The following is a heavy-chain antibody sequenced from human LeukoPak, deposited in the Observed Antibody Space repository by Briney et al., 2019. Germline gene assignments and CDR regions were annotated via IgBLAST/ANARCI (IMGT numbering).Heavy chain of an antibody. J-gene: IGHJ4*02. CDR2: INHSGGT. CDR3: ARASTIPDFWSGYYYLFDY. V-gene: IGHV4-34*01. D-gene: IGHD3-3*01. Sequence: SETLSLTCAVYGGSFSGYYWSWIRQPPGKGLEWIGEINHSGGTNYNPSLKSRVTISVDTSKNQFSLKLSSVTAADTAVYYCARASTIPDFWSGYYYLFDYWGQGTLVTVSS. CDR1: GGSFSGYY.